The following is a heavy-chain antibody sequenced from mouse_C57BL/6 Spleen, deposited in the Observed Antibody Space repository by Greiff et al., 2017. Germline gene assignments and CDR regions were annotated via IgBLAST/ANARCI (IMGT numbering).Heavy chain of an antibody. Sequence: QVQLQQSGAELVRPGASVKLSCKASGYTFTDYYINWVKQRPGQGLEWIARIYPGSGNTYYNEKFKGKATLTAEKSSSTAYMQLSSLTSEDSAVYFCARVDWDKGDYWGQGTSVTVSS. V-gene: IGHV1-76*01. CDR1: GYTFTDYY. CDR3: ARVDWDKGDY. CDR2: IYPGSGNT. J-gene: IGHJ4*01. D-gene: IGHD4-1*01.